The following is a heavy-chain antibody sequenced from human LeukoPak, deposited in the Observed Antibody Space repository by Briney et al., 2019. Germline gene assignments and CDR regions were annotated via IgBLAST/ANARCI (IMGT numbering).Heavy chain of an antibody. V-gene: IGHV1-69*04. CDR3: ASMSTYYDFWSGYSAAREYFDY. CDR2: IIPILGIA. J-gene: IGHJ4*02. Sequence: ASVTVSCKASGGTFSSYAISWVRQAPGQGLEWMGRIIPILGIANYAQKFQGRVTITADKSTSTAYMELSSLRSEDTAVYYCASMSTYYDFWSGYSAAREYFDYWGQGTLVTVSS. CDR1: GGTFSSYA. D-gene: IGHD3-3*01.